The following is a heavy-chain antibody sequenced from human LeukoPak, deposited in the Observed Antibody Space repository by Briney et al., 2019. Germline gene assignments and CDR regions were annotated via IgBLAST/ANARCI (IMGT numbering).Heavy chain of an antibody. CDR3: ARGRGYDYVWGSYRPVGDYYYGVDV. CDR2: IIPIFGTA. D-gene: IGHD3-16*02. J-gene: IGHJ6*02. V-gene: IGHV1-69*01. CDR1: GGTFSSYA. Sequence: SVKVSCQASGGTFSSYAISWVRQAPGQGLEGMGGIIPIFGTANYAQKFQGRVTITADESTSTAYMELSSLRSEDTAVYYCARGRGYDYVWGSYRPVGDYYYGVDVWGQGTTVTVSS.